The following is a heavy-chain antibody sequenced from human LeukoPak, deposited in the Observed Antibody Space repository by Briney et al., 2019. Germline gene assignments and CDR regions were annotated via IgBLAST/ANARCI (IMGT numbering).Heavy chain of an antibody. V-gene: IGHV3-74*01. CDR3: ARGRYCSSTSCPGRWFDP. D-gene: IGHD2-2*01. Sequence: GGSLRLSCAASGFTFSSNWMHWVRQAPGKGLVWVSRLNSDGSSTNYADSVKGRFTISRDKAKNTLYLQMNSLRAEDTAVYYCARGRYCSSTSCPGRWFDPWGQGTLVTVSS. J-gene: IGHJ5*02. CDR1: GFTFSSNW. CDR2: LNSDGSST.